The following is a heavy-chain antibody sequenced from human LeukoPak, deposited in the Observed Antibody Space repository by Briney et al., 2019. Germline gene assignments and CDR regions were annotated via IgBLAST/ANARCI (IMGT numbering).Heavy chain of an antibody. J-gene: IGHJ5*02. CDR3: ARQGPDGYNPPRPWFDP. Sequence: ASVKVSCKASGYTFTSYDINWVRQATGQGLEWMGWMNPNSGNTGYAQKFQGRVTMTRNTSISTAYMELSSLRSEDTAVYYCARQGPDGYNPPRPWFDPWGQGTLVTVSS. CDR2: MNPNSGNT. D-gene: IGHD5-24*01. V-gene: IGHV1-8*01. CDR1: GYTFTSYD.